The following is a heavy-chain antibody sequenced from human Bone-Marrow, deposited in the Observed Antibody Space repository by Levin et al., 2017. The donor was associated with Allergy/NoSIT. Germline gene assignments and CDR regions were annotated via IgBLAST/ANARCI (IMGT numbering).Heavy chain of an antibody. D-gene: IGHD1-7*01. CDR2: MNPKSGNT. CDR3: TRGTRTFDY. J-gene: IGHJ4*02. Sequence: ASVKVSCKASGYSFTSYDFNWLRQATGQGLEWMGWMNPKSGNTGYAQKFQGRVTMTRNTSISTAYMELRSLRSEDTAVYFCTRGTRTFDYWGQGTLVTVSS. V-gene: IGHV1-8*01. CDR1: GYSFTSYD.